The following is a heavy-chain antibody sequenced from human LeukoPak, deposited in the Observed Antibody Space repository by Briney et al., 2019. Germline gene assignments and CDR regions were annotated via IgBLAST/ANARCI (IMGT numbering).Heavy chain of an antibody. Sequence: ASVKVSCKASGYTFTSYGISWVRQAPGQGLEWMGWMNPNSGNTGYAQKFQGRVTMTRNTSISTAYMELSSLRSEDTAVYYCARARYDILTGSYYYYYYMDVWGKGTTVTISS. J-gene: IGHJ6*03. D-gene: IGHD3-9*01. CDR2: MNPNSGNT. CDR3: ARARYDILTGSYYYYYYMDV. V-gene: IGHV1-8*02. CDR1: GYTFTSYG.